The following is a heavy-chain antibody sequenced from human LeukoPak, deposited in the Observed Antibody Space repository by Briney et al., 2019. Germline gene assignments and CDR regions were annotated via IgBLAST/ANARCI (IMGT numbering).Heavy chain of an antibody. D-gene: IGHD4-17*01. Sequence: ASVKVSCKVSGYTLTELSMHWVRQAPGKGLEWMGGFDPEDGETIYAQKFQGRVTMTEDTSTDTAYMELSSLRSEDTAVYYCARGMLTVTTHSYYYYYMDVWGKGTTVTVSS. CDR2: FDPEDGET. V-gene: IGHV1-24*01. CDR1: GYTLTELS. CDR3: ARGMLTVTTHSYYYYYMDV. J-gene: IGHJ6*03.